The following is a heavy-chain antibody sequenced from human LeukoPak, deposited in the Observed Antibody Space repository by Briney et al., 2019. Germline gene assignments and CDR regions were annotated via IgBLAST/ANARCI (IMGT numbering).Heavy chain of an antibody. CDR2: ISYDGSNK. V-gene: IGHV3-30*01. J-gene: IGHJ4*02. D-gene: IGHD3-3*01. Sequence: GGSLRLSCAASGFTFSSYAMHWVRQAPGKGLEWVAVISYDGSNKYYADSVKGRFTISRDNSKNTLYLQMNSLRAEDTAVYYCARDKDAYYDFWSGSYYFDYWGQGTLVTVSS. CDR1: GFTFSSYA. CDR3: ARDKDAYYDFWSGSYYFDY.